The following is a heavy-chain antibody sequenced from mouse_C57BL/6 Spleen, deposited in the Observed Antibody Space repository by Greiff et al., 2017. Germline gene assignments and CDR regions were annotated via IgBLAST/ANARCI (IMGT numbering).Heavy chain of an antibody. D-gene: IGHD2-1*01. Sequence: VQLQQSGAELVRPGASVTLSCKASGYTFTDYEMHWVKQTPVHGLEWIGAIDPETGGTAYNQKFKGKAILTADKSSSTAYMELRSLTSEDSAVYYCTRWGLPHWYFDVWGTGTTVTVSS. J-gene: IGHJ1*03. V-gene: IGHV1-15*01. CDR2: IDPETGGT. CDR3: TRWGLPHWYFDV. CDR1: GYTFTDYE.